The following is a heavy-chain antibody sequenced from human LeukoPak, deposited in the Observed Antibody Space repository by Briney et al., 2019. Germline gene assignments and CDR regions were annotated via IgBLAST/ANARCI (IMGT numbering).Heavy chain of an antibody. V-gene: IGHV4-31*02. J-gene: IGHJ6*02. Sequence: SETLSLTCNVSGGSVGRGNYYWNWIRQHPGKGLEWIGYIYYSGRTNYNPSLKSRVAISVDTSKNLFSLKLSSVTVADTAVYYCARQTADGSAYYGLDVWGQGTTVTVSS. CDR1: GGSVGRGNYY. CDR2: IYYSGRT. CDR3: ARQTADGSAYYGLDV. D-gene: IGHD6-13*01.